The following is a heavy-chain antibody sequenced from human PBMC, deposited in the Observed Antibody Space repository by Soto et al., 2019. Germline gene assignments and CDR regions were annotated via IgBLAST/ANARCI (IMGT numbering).Heavy chain of an antibody. CDR1: GGSISSYY. D-gene: IGHD2-8*01. Sequence: SETLSLTCTVSGGSISSYYWSWIRQPPGKGLEWIGYIYYSGSTNYSPSLKSRVTISVDTSKSQFSLKLSSVTAADTAVYYCARDLGCTNGVCYRGWFDPWGQGTLVTVSS. CDR2: IYYSGST. J-gene: IGHJ5*02. CDR3: ARDLGCTNGVCYRGWFDP. V-gene: IGHV4-59*01.